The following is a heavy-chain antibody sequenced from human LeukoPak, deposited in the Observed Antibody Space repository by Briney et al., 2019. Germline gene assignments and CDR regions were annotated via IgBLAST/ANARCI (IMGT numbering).Heavy chain of an antibody. J-gene: IGHJ6*02. CDR2: ISAYNGNT. Sequence: ASVKVSCKASGYTFTSYGISWVRQAPGQGLEWMGWISAYNGNTNYAQKLQGRVTMTTDTSTSTAYMELRSLRSDDTAVYYCARVVVVPAAHDYYYYGMDVWGQGTTVTVSS. D-gene: IGHD2-2*01. V-gene: IGHV1-18*01. CDR3: ARVVVVPAAHDYYYYGMDV. CDR1: GYTFTSYG.